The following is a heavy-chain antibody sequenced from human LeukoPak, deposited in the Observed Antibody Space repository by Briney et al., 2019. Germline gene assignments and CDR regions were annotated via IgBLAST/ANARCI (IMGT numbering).Heavy chain of an antibody. CDR1: GGSFSGHY. CDR2: INHSGST. Sequence: SETLSLTCAVYGGSFSGHYWSWIRQPPGKGLEWIGEINHSGSTNYNPSLKSRVTISVDTSKNQFSLKLSSVTAADTAVYYCARAPYYDFWSSYPTKLRADWFDPWGQGTLVTVSS. J-gene: IGHJ5*02. D-gene: IGHD3-3*01. CDR3: ARAPYYDFWSSYPTKLRADWFDP. V-gene: IGHV4-34*01.